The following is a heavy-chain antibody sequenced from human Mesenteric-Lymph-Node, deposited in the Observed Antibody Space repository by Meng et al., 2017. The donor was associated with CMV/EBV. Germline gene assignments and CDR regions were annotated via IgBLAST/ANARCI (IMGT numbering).Heavy chain of an antibody. CDR3: ARDYSVSGWPPDY. CDR1: GFTFSNYA. Sequence: LSLTCAASGFTFSNYAMHWVRQAPGKGLELVAFISYDGSDTYYTDSVKGRFITSKDNSKNTLYLQMNSLRAEDTAMYYCARDYSVSGWPPDYWGQGTLVTVSS. CDR2: ISYDGSDT. D-gene: IGHD6-19*01. J-gene: IGHJ4*02. V-gene: IGHV3-30*04.